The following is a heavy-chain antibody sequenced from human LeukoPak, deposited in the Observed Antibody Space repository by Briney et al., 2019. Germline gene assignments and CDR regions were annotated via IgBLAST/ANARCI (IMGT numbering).Heavy chain of an antibody. D-gene: IGHD6-13*01. J-gene: IGHJ4*02. CDR3: ARNSSWYFDY. V-gene: IGHV4-38-2*01. CDR1: GYSIRSDYY. CDR2: IYQSGST. Sequence: SETLSLTCAVSGYSIRSDYYWGWIRQPPGEGLEWIGSIYQSGSTHYNPSLKSRVTISIDTSKNQFSLKLSSMTAADTAVYYCARNSSWYFDYWGQGTLVTVSS.